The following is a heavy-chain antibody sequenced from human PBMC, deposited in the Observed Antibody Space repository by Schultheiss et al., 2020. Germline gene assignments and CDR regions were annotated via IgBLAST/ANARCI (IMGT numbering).Heavy chain of an antibody. CDR1: GGSFSGYY. D-gene: IGHD3/OR15-3a*01. V-gene: IGHV4-34*01. CDR2: INHSGST. J-gene: IGHJ4*02. CDR3: ARLDKTSRGASDY. Sequence: SETLSLTCAVYGGSFSGYYWSWIRQPPGKGLEWIGEINHSGSTNYNPSLKSRVTISVDTSKNQFSLKLSSVTAADTAVYYCARLDKTSRGASDYWGQGTPVTVSS.